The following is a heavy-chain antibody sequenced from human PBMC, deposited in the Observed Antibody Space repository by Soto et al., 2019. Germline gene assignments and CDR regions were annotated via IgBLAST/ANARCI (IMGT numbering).Heavy chain of an antibody. CDR2: ISGSGGST. J-gene: IGHJ3*02. CDR1: GFTFSSYA. Sequence: EVQLLESGRNLVQPGGSLRLSCAVYGFTFSSYAMSWVRQAPGKGLEWVSAISGSGGSTYYADSVKGRFTISRDNSKNTLYLQMNSLRAEDTAVYYCARIPLVVVVPAAQSDAFDIWGQGTRVTVSS. D-gene: IGHD2-2*01. CDR3: ARIPLVVVVPAAQSDAFDI. V-gene: IGHV3-23*01.